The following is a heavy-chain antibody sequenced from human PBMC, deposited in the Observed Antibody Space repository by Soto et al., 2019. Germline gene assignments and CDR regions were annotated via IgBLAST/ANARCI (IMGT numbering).Heavy chain of an antibody. CDR2: IHYSGST. CDR3: ARRGGGDYPYYFDY. V-gene: IGHV4-34*01. D-gene: IGHD3-16*01. Sequence: SETLSLTCAVYGGSFSGYYWSWIRQPPGRGLEWIGEIHYSGSTNYNPSLKSRVTISIETSKTQFSLKLRSVTAADTAVYYCARRGGGDYPYYFDYWGQGTLVTVSS. CDR1: GGSFSGYY. J-gene: IGHJ4*02.